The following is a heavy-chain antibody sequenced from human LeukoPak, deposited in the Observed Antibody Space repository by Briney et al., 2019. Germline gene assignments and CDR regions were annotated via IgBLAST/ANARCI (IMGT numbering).Heavy chain of an antibody. CDR1: GGSISSYY. J-gene: IGHJ4*02. CDR2: IYHSGST. D-gene: IGHD2-2*01. Sequence: SETLSLTCTVSGGSISSYYGSWIRQPPGKGLEWIGSIYHSGSTYYNPSLKSRVTISVDTSKNQFSLKLSSVTAADTAVYYCARQTIVVVPAAMDYWGQGTLVTVSS. CDR3: ARQTIVVVPAAMDY. V-gene: IGHV4-59*04.